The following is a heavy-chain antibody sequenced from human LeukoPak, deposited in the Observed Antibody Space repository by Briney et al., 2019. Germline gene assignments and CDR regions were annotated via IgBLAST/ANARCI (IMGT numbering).Heavy chain of an antibody. CDR3: ARDRPLEWLNTVYFDY. CDR1: CYTFTSYG. CDR2: ISAYNGNT. J-gene: IGHJ4*02. Sequence: ASVKVSCKASCYTFTSYGISWVRQAPGQGLEWMGWISAYNGNTNYAQKLQGRVTMTTDTSTSTAYMELRSLRSDDTAVYYCARDRPLEWLNTVYFDYWGQGTLVTVSS. D-gene: IGHD3-3*01. V-gene: IGHV1-18*01.